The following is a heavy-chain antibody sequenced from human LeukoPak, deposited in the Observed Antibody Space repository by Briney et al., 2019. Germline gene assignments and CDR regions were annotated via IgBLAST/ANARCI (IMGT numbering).Heavy chain of an antibody. V-gene: IGHV5-51*01. J-gene: IGHJ3*02. D-gene: IGHD6-13*01. CDR1: GYSFTSYW. CDR3: ARPYSSSWQILDHDAFDI. Sequence: GESLKISCKGSGYSFTSYWIGWVRQMPGKGLEWMGIIYPGDSDTRYSPSFQGQVTISADKSISTAYLQWSSLKASDTAMNYCARPYSSSWQILDHDAFDIWGQGTMVTVSS. CDR2: IYPGDSDT.